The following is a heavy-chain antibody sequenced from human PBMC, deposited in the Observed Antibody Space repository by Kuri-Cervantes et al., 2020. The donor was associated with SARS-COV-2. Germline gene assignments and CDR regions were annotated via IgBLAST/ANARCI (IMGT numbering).Heavy chain of an antibody. CDR1: GFTFSSYW. V-gene: IGHV3-7*01. CDR3: ASSGNWNDDFDY. J-gene: IGHJ4*02. D-gene: IGHD1-1*01. CDR2: IKQDGSER. Sequence: GGSLRLSCAASGFTFSSYWMSWVRQAPGKGLEWVANIKQDGSERYYVDSVKGRFTISRDNAKNSLYLQMNSLRAEDTAIYYCASSGNWNDDFDYWGQGTLVTVSS.